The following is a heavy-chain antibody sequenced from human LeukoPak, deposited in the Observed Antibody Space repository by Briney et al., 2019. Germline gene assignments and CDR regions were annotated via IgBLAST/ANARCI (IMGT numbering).Heavy chain of an antibody. J-gene: IGHJ6*03. CDR1: RFTFSTYW. Sequence: PGGSLRLSCAASRFTFSTYWMSWVRQAPGKGLEWVANIKQDGSEKYYVDSVKGRFTISRDNAKNSLYLQMNSLRAEDTALYYCARYDFWSGYRSYYYYMDVWGKGTTVTVSS. CDR3: ARYDFWSGYRSYYYYMDV. V-gene: IGHV3-7*03. D-gene: IGHD3-3*01. CDR2: IKQDGSEK.